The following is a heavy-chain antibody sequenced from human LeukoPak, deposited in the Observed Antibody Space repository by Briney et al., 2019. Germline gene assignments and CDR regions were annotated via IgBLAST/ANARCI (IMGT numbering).Heavy chain of an antibody. CDR3: ARAGGSGSYSGYFDY. D-gene: IGHD3-10*01. V-gene: IGHV3-53*01. Sequence: PGGSLRLCCAASGFTVSSNYMSWVRQAPGKGLEWVSVIYSGGNTYYADSVKGRFTISRDNSKNTLYLQMNSLRAEDTAVYYCARAGGSGSYSGYFDYWGQGTLVTVSS. CDR1: GFTVSSNY. J-gene: IGHJ4*02. CDR2: IYSGGNT.